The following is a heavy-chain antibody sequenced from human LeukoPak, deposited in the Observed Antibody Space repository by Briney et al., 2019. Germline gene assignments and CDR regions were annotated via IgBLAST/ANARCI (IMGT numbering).Heavy chain of an antibody. CDR1: GFTFDDYA. Sequence: GGSLRLSCAASGFTFDDYAMHWVRQAPGKGLEWVSGISWNSGSIGYADSVKGRFTISRDNAKNSLYLQMNSLRAEDTALYYCEKTYYDILTGYSPLDYWGQGTLVTVSS. D-gene: IGHD3-9*01. CDR2: ISWNSGSI. J-gene: IGHJ4*02. CDR3: EKTYYDILTGYSPLDY. V-gene: IGHV3-9*01.